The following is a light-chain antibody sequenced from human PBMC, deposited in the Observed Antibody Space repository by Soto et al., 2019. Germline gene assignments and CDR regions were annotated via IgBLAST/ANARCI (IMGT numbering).Light chain of an antibody. CDR3: QQYGSSGGIT. V-gene: IGKV3-20*01. CDR1: QSIPNNN. CDR2: AAS. J-gene: IGKJ5*01. Sequence: EIVLTQSPATLSVSPGERATLSCRAIQSIPNNNLAWYQQKPGQAPRLLIYAASSRATGIPDRFSGSGSGTDFTLTITRLEPEDSAMYYCQQYGSSGGITFGHGTRLEIK.